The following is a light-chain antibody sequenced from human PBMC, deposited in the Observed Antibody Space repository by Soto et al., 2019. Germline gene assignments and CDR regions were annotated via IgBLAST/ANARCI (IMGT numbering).Light chain of an antibody. J-gene: IGKJ1*01. CDR1: QDISNY. V-gene: IGKV1-39*01. CDR3: QQSYSTPQT. Sequence: DIQMTQSPSSLSASVGDRVTITCQASQDISNYLNWYQQKPGKAPKLQIYAASSLQSGVPSRFSGSGSGTDFTLTISSLQPEDFATYYCQQSYSTPQTFGQGTKVDIK. CDR2: AAS.